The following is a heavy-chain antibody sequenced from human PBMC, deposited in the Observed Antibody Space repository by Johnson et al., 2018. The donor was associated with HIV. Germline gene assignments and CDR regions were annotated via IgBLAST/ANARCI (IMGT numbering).Heavy chain of an antibody. CDR3: AKGYSVHNYDAFDI. J-gene: IGHJ3*02. V-gene: IGHV3-20*04. D-gene: IGHD5-18*01. Sequence: VQLVESGGGLVKPGGSLRLSCAASGFTFDDYGMNWVRQAPGKGLEWVSGINWNGGTTYYADSVKARFTISRDNAKNSLYLQMNSLRAEDTAVYYCAKGYSVHNYDAFDIWGQGTMVTVSP. CDR2: INWNGGTT. CDR1: GFTFDDYG.